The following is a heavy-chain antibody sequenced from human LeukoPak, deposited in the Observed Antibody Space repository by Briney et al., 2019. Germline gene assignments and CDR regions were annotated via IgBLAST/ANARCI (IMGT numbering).Heavy chain of an antibody. J-gene: IGHJ4*02. V-gene: IGHV3-21*01. D-gene: IGHD6-19*01. Sequence: PGGSLRLSCAASRFTFSNYGMHWVRQAPGKGLEWVSSISSSKNYIYYADSVKGRFTISRDNAKNSLYLQMNSLRAEDTAVYYCARDMSSGWYSNFDYWGQGTLVTVSS. CDR2: ISSSKNYI. CDR1: RFTFSNYG. CDR3: ARDMSSGWYSNFDY.